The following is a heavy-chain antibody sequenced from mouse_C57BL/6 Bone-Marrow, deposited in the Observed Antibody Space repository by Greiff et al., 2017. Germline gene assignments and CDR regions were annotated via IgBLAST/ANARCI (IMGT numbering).Heavy chain of an antibody. Sequence: QVQLQQSGAELARPGASVKLSCKASGYTFTSYGISWVKQRTGQGLEWIGEIYPRSGNTYYTEKFKGKATLTADKSSSTAYMELRSLTSEDSAVYFCARWGYYGSSLGFAYWGQGTLVTVSA. J-gene: IGHJ3*01. V-gene: IGHV1-81*01. D-gene: IGHD1-1*01. CDR2: IYPRSGNT. CDR1: GYTFTSYG. CDR3: ARWGYYGSSLGFAY.